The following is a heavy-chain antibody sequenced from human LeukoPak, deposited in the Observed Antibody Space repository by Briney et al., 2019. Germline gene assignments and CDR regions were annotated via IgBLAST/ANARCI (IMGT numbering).Heavy chain of an antibody. J-gene: IGHJ5*02. Sequence: GGSLRLSCAASGFTFSNYWMSWVRQAPGKGPEWVGDIKTDGSDKYYVGSVKGRFTISRDNAENSLYLQMNSLRAEDTAVYYCAKDLRPSPSPVLYDWFDPWGQGTLVTVSS. CDR2: IKTDGSDK. D-gene: IGHD2/OR15-2a*01. CDR3: AKDLRPSPSPVLYDWFDP. CDR1: GFTFSNYW. V-gene: IGHV3-7*01.